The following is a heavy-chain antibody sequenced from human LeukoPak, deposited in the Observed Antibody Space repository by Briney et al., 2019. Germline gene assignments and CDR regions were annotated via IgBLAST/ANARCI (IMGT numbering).Heavy chain of an antibody. J-gene: IGHJ4*02. V-gene: IGHV3-23*01. CDR3: ARDLFDDYSLDY. Sequence: GGSLRLSCAASGFTFTTYAMSWVRQAPGKGLEWVSTISGSGGSTYYADSVKGRFTISRDNAKNSLYLQMNSLRAEDTAVYYCARDLFDDYSLDYWGQGTLVTVSS. D-gene: IGHD3-16*01. CDR1: GFTFTTYA. CDR2: ISGSGGST.